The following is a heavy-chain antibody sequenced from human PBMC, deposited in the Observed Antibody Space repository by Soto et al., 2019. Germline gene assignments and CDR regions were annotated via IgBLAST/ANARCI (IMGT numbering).Heavy chain of an antibody. J-gene: IGHJ4*02. CDR3: ARVSTSASGSYYTLDY. CDR2: GST. CDR1: GDSISSHY. D-gene: IGHD3-10*01. Sequence: SETLSLTCTVSGDSISSHYWSWIRQPPGKGLEWIGFGSTKYNPSLKSRIRISVDTSKNQLSLNLTSATAADTAVYYCARVSTSASGSYYTLDYWGQGTLVTVSS. V-gene: IGHV4-59*11.